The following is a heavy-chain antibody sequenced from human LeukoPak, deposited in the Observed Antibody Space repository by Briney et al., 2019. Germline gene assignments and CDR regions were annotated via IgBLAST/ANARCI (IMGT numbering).Heavy chain of an antibody. V-gene: IGHV3-23*01. D-gene: IGHD2-2*01. CDR1: GFTFSSYA. J-gene: IGHJ6*03. Sequence: GGSLSLSCAVSGFTFSSYAMSCVRQAPGEGLEWVSGISGSGGSTYYADSVKGRFTISRDNSKNTLNLQMNSLRAYDTAVYYCAKDRDQEYYCYYMDVWGKGTTVTVAS. CDR2: ISGSGGST. CDR3: AKDRDQEYYCYYMDV.